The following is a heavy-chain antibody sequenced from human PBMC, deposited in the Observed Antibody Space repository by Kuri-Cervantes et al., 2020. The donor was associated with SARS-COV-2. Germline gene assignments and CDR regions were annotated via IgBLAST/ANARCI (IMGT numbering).Heavy chain of an antibody. CDR2: MNPNSGNT. Sequence: ASVKVSCKASGHTFTSYDINWVRQATGQGLEWMGWMNPNSGNTGYAQKFQGRVTITRNTSISTAYMELSSLRSEDTAVYYCAKGHCTNGVCLDYFDYWGQGTLVTVSS. CDR3: AKGHCTNGVCLDYFDY. CDR1: GHTFTSYD. D-gene: IGHD2-8*01. V-gene: IGHV1-8*03. J-gene: IGHJ4*02.